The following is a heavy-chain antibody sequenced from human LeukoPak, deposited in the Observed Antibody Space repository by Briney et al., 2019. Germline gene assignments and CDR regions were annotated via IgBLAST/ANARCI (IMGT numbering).Heavy chain of an antibody. Sequence: SGGSLRLSCAASGFTFSNYGMSWVRQAPGKGLEWVSAISGSGGKTYYADSVKGRFTISRDNSKNTLYLQMDNLRAEDTALYYCAKDSGPDVLTGNNRKFDCWGQGTLLTVSS. CDR3: AKDSGPDVLTGNNRKFDC. CDR1: GFTFSNYG. J-gene: IGHJ4*02. CDR2: ISGSGGKT. V-gene: IGHV3-23*01. D-gene: IGHD2-8*02.